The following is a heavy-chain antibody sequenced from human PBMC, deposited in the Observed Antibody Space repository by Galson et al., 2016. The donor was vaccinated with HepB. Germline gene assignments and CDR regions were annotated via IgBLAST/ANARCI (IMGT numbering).Heavy chain of an antibody. D-gene: IGHD5-18*01. CDR3: ARAGSSYGILDY. CDR1: GFPFSSHW. CDR2: MKQAGSEI. Sequence: SLRLSCAASGFPFSSHWMSWVRQAPGKGLEWVANMKQAGSEIYYVDSVKGRFTISRDNAKNSLYLQMNSLRAEDTAVYYCARAGSSYGILDYWGQGTLVTVSS. J-gene: IGHJ4*02. V-gene: IGHV3-7*01.